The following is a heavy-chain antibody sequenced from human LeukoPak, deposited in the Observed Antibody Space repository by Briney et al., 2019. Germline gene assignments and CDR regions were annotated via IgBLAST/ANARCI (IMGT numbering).Heavy chain of an antibody. CDR3: ASGEGGYSSGWFDY. D-gene: IGHD6-19*01. CDR2: ISYDGSNK. CDR1: GFTFSSYA. Sequence: PGGSLRLSCAASGFTFSSYAMHWVRQAPGKGLEWVAVISYDGSNKYYADSVKGRFTISRDNSKNTLYLQMNSLRAEDTAVYYCASGEGGYSSGWFDYWGQGTLVTVSS. V-gene: IGHV3-30-3*01. J-gene: IGHJ4*02.